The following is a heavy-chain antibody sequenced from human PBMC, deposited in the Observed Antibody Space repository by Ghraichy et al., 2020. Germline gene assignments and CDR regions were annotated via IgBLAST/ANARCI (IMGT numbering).Heavy chain of an antibody. CDR2: IKQDGSEK. Sequence: GGSLRLSCAASGFTFGSSWMSWVRQPPGKGLEWVANIKQDGSEKYYVDSVKGRFTISRDNAKNSLYLQMNSLRAEDTAVYYCARDLGRYSSGWSWCQGTLVTVSS. CDR3: ARDLGRYSSGWS. CDR1: GFTFGSSW. D-gene: IGHD6-19*01. V-gene: IGHV3-7*03. J-gene: IGHJ5*02.